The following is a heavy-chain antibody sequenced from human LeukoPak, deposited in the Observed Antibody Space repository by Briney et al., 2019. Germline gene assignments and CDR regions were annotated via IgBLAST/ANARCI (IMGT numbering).Heavy chain of an antibody. CDR3: ARLGYDRGGWFDP. J-gene: IGHJ5*02. V-gene: IGHV4-59*01. D-gene: IGHD3-22*01. CDR2: IYYSGST. Sequence: SETLSLTCTVSGGSISSYYWSWIRQPPGKGLEWIGYIYYSGSTNYNPSLKSRVTISVDTSKNQFSLKLSSVTAADTAVYYCARLGYDRGGWFDPWGQGTLVTVSS. CDR1: GGSISSYY.